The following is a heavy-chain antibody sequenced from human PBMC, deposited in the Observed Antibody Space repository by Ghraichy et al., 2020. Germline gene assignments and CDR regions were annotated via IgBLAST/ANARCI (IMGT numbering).Heavy chain of an antibody. CDR2: IYYSGST. CDR1: GGSISSYN. J-gene: IGHJ5*02. CDR3: ARLRENDNGNYGDWFDP. V-gene: IGHV4-59*01. Sequence: TLSLTCTVSGGSISSYNWGWIRQPPGKGLEWIGYIYYSGSTNYNPSLKSRVTISGDTSKNQFSLKLSSVTAADTAMYSCARLRENDNGNYGDWFDPWGQGTLVTVSS. D-gene: IGHD4-11*01.